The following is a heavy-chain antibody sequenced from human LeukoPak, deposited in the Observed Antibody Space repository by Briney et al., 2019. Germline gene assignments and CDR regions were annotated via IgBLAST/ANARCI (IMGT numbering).Heavy chain of an antibody. J-gene: IGHJ4*02. CDR3: ARDAAYSLDY. V-gene: IGHV3-74*01. Sequence: GGSLRLSCAASGFTFSSYWMHWVRQAPGKGLMWVSRINSDGSITNYADSVKGRFTISRDNAKNTVFLQMNSLRAEDTAVYYCARDAAYSLDYWGQGIMLTVPS. CDR1: GFTFSSYW. CDR2: INSDGSIT. D-gene: IGHD2-15*01.